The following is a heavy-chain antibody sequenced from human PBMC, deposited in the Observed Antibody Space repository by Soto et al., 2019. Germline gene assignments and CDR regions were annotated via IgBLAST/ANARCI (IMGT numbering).Heavy chain of an antibody. D-gene: IGHD2-8*02. CDR2: TYYSGTT. CDR3: ARGGTVLNGLDS. Sequence: QVQLQESGPGLVKPSETLSLTCTVSGGSMSSYYWSWIRQPPGMGLEWIGYTYYSGTTSYNPSLKSRVTISVDTSQSQFSLQLSSVNPADTAVYYCARGGTVLNGLDSWGQGTLVTVSS. V-gene: IGHV4-59*01. CDR1: GGSMSSYY. J-gene: IGHJ4*02.